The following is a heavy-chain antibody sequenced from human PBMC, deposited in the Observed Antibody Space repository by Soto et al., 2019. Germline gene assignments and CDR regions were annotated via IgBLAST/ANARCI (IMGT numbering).Heavy chain of an antibody. V-gene: IGHV1-2*02. J-gene: IGHJ4*02. Sequence: QVRLMQSGPEVRRPGASVTVSCKACGDTVTHYVIDWVRRAPGQGLEWMGYINPKSGDTHYSQTFRGRVSMTRDTSTDTANMGLSSLKSDDTAVYFCARVPGHKNSRGDFWGQGTPITVSS. CDR3: ARVPGHKNSRGDF. D-gene: IGHD1-7*01. CDR1: GDTVTHYV. CDR2: INPKSGDT.